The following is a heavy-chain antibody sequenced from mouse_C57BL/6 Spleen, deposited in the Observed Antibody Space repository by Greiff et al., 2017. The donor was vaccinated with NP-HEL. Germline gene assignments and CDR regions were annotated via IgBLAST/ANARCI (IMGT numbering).Heavy chain of an antibody. CDR3: ARYSPVSGLFDY. Sequence: EVQGVESGGGLVQPGGSLKLSCAASGFTFSDYYMYWVRQTPEKRLEWVAYISNGGGSTYYPDTVKGRFTISRDNAKNTLYLQMSRLKSEDTAMYYCARYSPVSGLFDYWGQGTTLTVSS. CDR1: GFTFSDYY. D-gene: IGHD3-1*01. J-gene: IGHJ2*01. V-gene: IGHV5-12*01. CDR2: ISNGGGST.